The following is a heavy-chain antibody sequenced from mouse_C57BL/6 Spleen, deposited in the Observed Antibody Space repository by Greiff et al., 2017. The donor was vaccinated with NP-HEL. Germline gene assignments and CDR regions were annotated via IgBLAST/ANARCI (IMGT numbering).Heavy chain of an antibody. CDR2: IYPGDGDT. CDR3: ARPLYYYGSRGYAMDY. D-gene: IGHD1-1*01. V-gene: IGHV1-82*01. Sequence: QVQLQQSGPELVKPGASVKISCKASGYAFSSSWMNWVKQRPGQGLEWIGRIYPGDGDTNYNGKFKGKATLTADKSSSTAYMQLSSLTSEDSAVYFCARPLYYYGSRGYAMDYWGQGTSVTVSS. CDR1: GYAFSSSW. J-gene: IGHJ4*01.